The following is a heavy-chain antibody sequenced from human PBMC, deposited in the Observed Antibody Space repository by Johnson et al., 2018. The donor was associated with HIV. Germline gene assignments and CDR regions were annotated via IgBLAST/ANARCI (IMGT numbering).Heavy chain of an antibody. CDR2: IRSKAYGGTT. J-gene: IGHJ3*02. CDR3: ARSRGPMRKDAFDI. D-gene: IGHD3-10*01. CDR1: GLSFGDYV. V-gene: IGHV3-49*03. Sequence: VQLVESGGGLVQPGGSLTLSCKASGLSFGDYVMTWIRQAPGKGLEWVGFIRSKAYGGTTEYAASVKGRFTISRDDSKGIAYLEMSSLRTEDTGVYYCARSRGPMRKDAFDIWGQGTKVTVSA.